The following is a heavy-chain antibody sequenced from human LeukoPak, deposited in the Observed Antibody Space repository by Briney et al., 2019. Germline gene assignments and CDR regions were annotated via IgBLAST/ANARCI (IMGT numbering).Heavy chain of an antibody. CDR2: IYHSGST. Sequence: GSLRLSCAASGFTFNSYNMHWVRQPPGKGLEWIGEIYHSGSTNYNPSLKSRVTISVDKSKNQFSLKLSSVTAADTAVYYCARGQQLSHFDYWGQGTLVTVSS. CDR3: ARGQQLSHFDY. V-gene: IGHV4-4*02. J-gene: IGHJ4*02. D-gene: IGHD6-13*01. CDR1: GFTFNSYNM.